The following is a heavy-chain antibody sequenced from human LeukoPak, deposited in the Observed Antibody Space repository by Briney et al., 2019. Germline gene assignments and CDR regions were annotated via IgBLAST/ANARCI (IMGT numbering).Heavy chain of an antibody. D-gene: IGHD4-23*01. CDR2: IDTSGNT. CDR3: ARPVYGGNWYFEL. Sequence: SETLSLTCTVSGGSISSGSHYWSWIRQPAGKGLEWVGRIDTSGNTNYNPSLKVRVNISVDTSKNQFSLKLSSVTAADTAVYYCARPVYGGNWYFELWGRGTLVTVSS. V-gene: IGHV4-61*02. J-gene: IGHJ2*01. CDR1: GGSISSGSHY.